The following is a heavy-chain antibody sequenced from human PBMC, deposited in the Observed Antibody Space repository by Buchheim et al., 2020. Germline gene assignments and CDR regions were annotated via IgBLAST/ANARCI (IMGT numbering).Heavy chain of an antibody. CDR2: ISHDGSNK. J-gene: IGHJ6*02. CDR1: GFTFSSYA. V-gene: IGHV3-30-3*01. CDR3: AEESWIQCHNGMDV. D-gene: IGHD5-18*01. Sequence: QVQLVESGGGVVQPGRSLRLSCAASGFTFSSYAMHWVRQAPGKGLEWVAVISHDGSNKYYADSVKGRFTISSDNSKKTLYLQMNSLRAEDTAVYYCAEESWIQCHNGMDVWGQGTT.